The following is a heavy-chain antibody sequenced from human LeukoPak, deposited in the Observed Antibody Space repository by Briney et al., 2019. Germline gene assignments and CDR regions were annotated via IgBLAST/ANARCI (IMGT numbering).Heavy chain of an antibody. J-gene: IGHJ4*02. D-gene: IGHD1-26*01. V-gene: IGHV3-21*01. CDR2: ISSSSSYI. CDR3: ARDLQWELDY. CDR1: GFTFSSYS. Sequence: GGSLRLSCAASGFTFSSYSMNWVRQAPGKGLEWVSSISSSSSYIYYADSVKGRFTISRDNAKNSLYLQMNSLRAEDMAVYYCARDLQWELDYWGQGTLVTVSS.